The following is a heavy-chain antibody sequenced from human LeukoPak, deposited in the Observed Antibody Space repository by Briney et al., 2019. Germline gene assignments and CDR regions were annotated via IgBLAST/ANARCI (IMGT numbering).Heavy chain of an antibody. D-gene: IGHD6-19*01. V-gene: IGHV4-4*02. CDR1: GGSISSSNW. Sequence: PSGTLSLTCAVSGGSISSSNWWSWVRQPPGKGLEWIGEIYHSGSTNYNPSLKSRVTISVDKSKNQFSLKLSSVTAADTAVYYCARDGDSSGWYPYYYMDVWGKGTTVTVSS. J-gene: IGHJ6*03. CDR3: ARDGDSSGWYPYYYMDV. CDR2: IYHSGST.